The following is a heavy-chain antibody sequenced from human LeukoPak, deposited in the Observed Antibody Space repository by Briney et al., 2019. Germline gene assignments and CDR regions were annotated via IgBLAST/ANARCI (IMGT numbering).Heavy chain of an antibody. D-gene: IGHD3-10*01. Sequence: GASVKVSCKASGGTFSSYAISWVRQAPGQGLEWMGGIIPIFGTANYAQKFQGRVTITADESTSTAYMELSSLRSEDTAVYYCARDPKITMVRGPIYKGDWFDPWGQGTLVTVSS. V-gene: IGHV1-69*13. CDR3: ARDPKITMVRGPIYKGDWFDP. J-gene: IGHJ5*02. CDR2: IIPIFGTA. CDR1: GGTFSSYA.